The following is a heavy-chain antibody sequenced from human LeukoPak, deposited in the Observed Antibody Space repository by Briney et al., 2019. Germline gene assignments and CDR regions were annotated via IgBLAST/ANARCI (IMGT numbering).Heavy chain of an antibody. Sequence: GGSLRLSCAASGFTFSSFAMSWVRQAPGKGLEWISVISASGGSTYYADSVKGRFTISRDNSKNTLYLQMNSLRAEDTAVYYCARYSSSWFYHAFDIWGQGTMVTVSS. CDR3: ARYSSSWFYHAFDI. V-gene: IGHV3-23*01. J-gene: IGHJ3*02. CDR2: ISASGGST. CDR1: GFTFSSFA. D-gene: IGHD6-13*01.